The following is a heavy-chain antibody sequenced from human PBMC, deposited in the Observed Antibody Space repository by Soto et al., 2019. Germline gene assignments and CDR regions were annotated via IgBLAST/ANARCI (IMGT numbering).Heavy chain of an antibody. CDR1: GFSFSDHF. CDR3: VAYISGYVH. D-gene: IGHD5-12*01. V-gene: IGHV3-72*01. CDR2: TKNKVSRYTT. Sequence: GGSLRLSCAASGFSFSDHFMDWVRQAPGKGLEWVGRTKNKVSRYTTQYAASVRGRFTISRDDSKNSLYLQMSSLETEDTAVYYCVAYISGYVHWGQGTLVTVSS. J-gene: IGHJ4*02.